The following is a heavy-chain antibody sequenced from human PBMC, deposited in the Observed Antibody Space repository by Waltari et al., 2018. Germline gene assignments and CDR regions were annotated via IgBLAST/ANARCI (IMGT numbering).Heavy chain of an antibody. CDR3: ASWGGPTNYFDS. V-gene: IGHV4-34*02. CDR2: INHSGYS. J-gene: IGHJ4*02. D-gene: IGHD2-21*01. Sequence: QVQLQQWGAGLLKPSETLSLTCEVYGASLRGYYWSWIRQPPGKGLEWIAEINHSGYSTYSSSLKSRATISIDTPRNQFSLKLTSVTAADTAVYYCASWGGPTNYFDSWGQGTLVSVSS. CDR1: GASLRGYY.